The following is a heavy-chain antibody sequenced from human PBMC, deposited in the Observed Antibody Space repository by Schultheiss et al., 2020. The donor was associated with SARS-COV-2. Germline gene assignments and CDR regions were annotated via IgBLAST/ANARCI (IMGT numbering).Heavy chain of an antibody. Sequence: SQTLSLTCTVSGGSVSSGSYYWTWIRQPPGKGLEWIGHIYYSGSTNYNPSLKSRVTISIDTSKKQFSLRLSSVTAADTAVYYCARAPYYDILTARGGCWFDPWGQGTLVTVSS. CDR1: GGSVSSGSYY. V-gene: IGHV4-61*01. CDR3: ARAPYYDILTARGGCWFDP. CDR2: IYYSGST. J-gene: IGHJ5*02. D-gene: IGHD3-9*01.